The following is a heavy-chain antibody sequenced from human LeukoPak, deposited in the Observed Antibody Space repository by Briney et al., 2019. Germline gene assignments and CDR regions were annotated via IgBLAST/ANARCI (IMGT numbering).Heavy chain of an antibody. V-gene: IGHV3-74*01. J-gene: IGHJ4*02. D-gene: IGHD6-19*01. CDR3: ATETEQWLVLQLDY. CDR2: INSDGSST. Sequence: PGGSLRLSCAASGFTFSSYWMHWVRQAPGKGLVWVSRINSDGSSTSYADSVKGRFTISRDNAKNTLYLQMNGLRAEDTAVYYCATETEQWLVLQLDYWGQGTLVTVSS. CDR1: GFTFSSYW.